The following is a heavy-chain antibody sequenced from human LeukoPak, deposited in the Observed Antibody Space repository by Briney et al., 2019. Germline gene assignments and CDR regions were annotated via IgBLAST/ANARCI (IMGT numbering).Heavy chain of an antibody. Sequence: PGGSLRLSCAASGFTLSSYWMSWVRQAPGKGLEWVANIKQDGSEKYYVDSVKGRFTISRDNAKNSLYLQMNSLRAEDTAVYYCASRYSSSWYGSEYFQHWGQGTLVTVSS. CDR2: IKQDGSEK. CDR3: ASRYSSSWYGSEYFQH. D-gene: IGHD6-13*01. V-gene: IGHV3-7*03. CDR1: GFTLSSYW. J-gene: IGHJ1*01.